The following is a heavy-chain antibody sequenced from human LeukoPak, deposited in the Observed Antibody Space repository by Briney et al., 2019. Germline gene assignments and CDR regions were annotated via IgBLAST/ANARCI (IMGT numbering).Heavy chain of an antibody. CDR2: INSDRSST. CDR3: ARDLFQLDCSSTSCYGDAVDY. CDR1: GFTFSSYW. D-gene: IGHD2-2*01. V-gene: IGHV3-74*01. Sequence: GGSLRLSCAASGFTFSSYWMHWVRQAPGKGLVWVSRINSDRSSTSYADSVKGRFTISRDNAKNTLYLQMNSLRAEDTAVYYCARDLFQLDCSSTSCYGDAVDYWGQGTLVTVSS. J-gene: IGHJ4*02.